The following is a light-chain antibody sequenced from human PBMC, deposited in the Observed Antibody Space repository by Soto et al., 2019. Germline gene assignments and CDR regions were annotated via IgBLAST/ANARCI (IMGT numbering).Light chain of an antibody. CDR3: QQCSNWPLT. V-gene: IGKV3-11*01. CDR2: DAS. CDR1: QSVSSY. Sequence: EIVLTQSPATLSLSPGERATLSCRASQSVSSYLAWYQQKPGQAPRLLIYDASNRAPGIPARFSGSGSGKDFNLNLSSLELEDVAFCYCQQCSNWPLTFGPGTKVDIK. J-gene: IGKJ3*01.